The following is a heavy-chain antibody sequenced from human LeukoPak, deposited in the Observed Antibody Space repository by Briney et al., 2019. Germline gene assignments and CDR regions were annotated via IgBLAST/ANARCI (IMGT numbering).Heavy chain of an antibody. D-gene: IGHD3-16*01. V-gene: IGHV1-69*13. CDR2: IIPIFGTA. J-gene: IGHJ4*02. CDR1: GYTFTSYG. CDR3: ARDFSGGNDN. Sequence: ASVKVSCKASGYTFTSYGISWVRQAPGQGLEWMGGIIPIFGTANYAQKFQGRVTITADESTSTAYMELSSLRSEDTAVYYCARDFSGGNDNWGQGTLVTVSS.